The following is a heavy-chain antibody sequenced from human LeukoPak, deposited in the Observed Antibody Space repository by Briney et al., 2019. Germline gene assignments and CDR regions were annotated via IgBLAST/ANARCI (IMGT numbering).Heavy chain of an antibody. CDR1: GRSIISYY. J-gene: IGHJ4*02. CDR3: ARQRGIGALIDY. CDR2: IYYSGST. V-gene: IGHV4-59*08. D-gene: IGHD3-16*02. Sequence: SETLSLTCTVSGRSIISYYWSCIRQPPGKGLEWIGYIYYSGSTNYNPSLKSRVTISVDTSKNQFSLKLSSVTAADTAVYYCARQRGIGALIDYWGQGTLVTVSS.